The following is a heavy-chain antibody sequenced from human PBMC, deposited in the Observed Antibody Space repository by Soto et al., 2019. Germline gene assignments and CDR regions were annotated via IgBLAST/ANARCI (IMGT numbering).Heavy chain of an antibody. J-gene: IGHJ5*02. V-gene: IGHV4-30-2*01. Sequence: PSETLSLTCTVSGGSISSYSWSWIRQPPGKGLEWIGYIYHSGSTYYNPSLKSRVTISVDRSKNQFSLKLSSVTAADTAVYYFARVPGPWGQGTLVTVSS. CDR2: IYHSGST. CDR1: GGSISSYS. CDR3: ARVPGP.